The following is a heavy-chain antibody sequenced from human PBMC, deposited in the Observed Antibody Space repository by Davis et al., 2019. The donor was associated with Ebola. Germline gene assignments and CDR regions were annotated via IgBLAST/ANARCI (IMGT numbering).Heavy chain of an antibody. V-gene: IGHV3-33*08. J-gene: IGHJ4*02. Sequence: PGGSLRLSCAASGFTFSSYGMHWVRQAPGKGLEWVAVIWYDGSNKYYADSVKGRFTISRDNSKNTLYLQMNSLRAEDTAVYYCARDQWLAFSYYFDYWGQGTLVTVSS. CDR2: IWYDGSNK. CDR3: ARDQWLAFSYYFDY. D-gene: IGHD6-19*01. CDR1: GFTFSSYG.